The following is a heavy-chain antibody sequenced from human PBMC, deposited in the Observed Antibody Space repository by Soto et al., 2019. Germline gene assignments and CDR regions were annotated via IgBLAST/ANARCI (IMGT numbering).Heavy chain of an antibody. Sequence: ASVKVSCRASGYTFTVYNVHWGRPAPGQGLEWMAIINPSGGTTYYVQKFEGRVTLTTDTSTSTVYMELSSLRSDDTAVYYCARVRGGGSEYFFDYWGQGPRVTVSA. CDR1: GYTFTVYN. J-gene: IGHJ4*02. CDR2: INPSGGTT. V-gene: IGHV1-46*01. CDR3: ARVRGGGSEYFFDY. D-gene: IGHD2-15*01.